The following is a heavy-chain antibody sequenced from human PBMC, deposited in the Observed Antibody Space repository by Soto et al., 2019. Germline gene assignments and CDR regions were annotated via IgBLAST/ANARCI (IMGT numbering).Heavy chain of an antibody. CDR3: AKDRGIYETLDAFDI. Sequence: TGGSLRLSCAASGFTFSRYGMHWVRQAPGKGLEWVAVISYDESNKYYADSVKGRFTISRDNSKNTLDLQMNSLRAEDTAVYYCAKDRGIYETLDAFDIWGQGTMVTVSS. V-gene: IGHV3-30*18. D-gene: IGHD3-16*01. J-gene: IGHJ3*02. CDR1: GFTFSRYG. CDR2: ISYDESNK.